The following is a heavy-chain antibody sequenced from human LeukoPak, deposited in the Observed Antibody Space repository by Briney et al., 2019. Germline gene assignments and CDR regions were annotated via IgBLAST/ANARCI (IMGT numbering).Heavy chain of an antibody. CDR3: AREGKTYYYDSSGYYYYYYMDV. V-gene: IGHV1-18*01. Sequence: ASVKVSCKASGYTFTGYGISWVRQAPGQGLEWMGWISAYNGNTNYAQKLQGRVTMTTDTSTSTAYMELRSLRSDDTAVYYCAREGKTYYYDSSGYYYYYYMDVWGKGTTVTVSS. CDR1: GYTFTGYG. CDR2: ISAYNGNT. D-gene: IGHD3-22*01. J-gene: IGHJ6*03.